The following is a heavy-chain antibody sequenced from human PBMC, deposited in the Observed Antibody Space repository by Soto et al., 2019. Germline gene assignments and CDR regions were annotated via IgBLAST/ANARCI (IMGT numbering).Heavy chain of an antibody. Sequence: AGGSLRLSCAASGFTFSSYGMHRVRQAPGKGLEWVAVISYDGSNKYYADSVKGRFAISRDNSKNTLYLQMNSLRPKDTAVYYCAKAPPDFWSRYYMGYGLDFWRQGTTVTVSS. D-gene: IGHD3-3*01. CDR3: AKAPPDFWSRYYMGYGLDF. CDR1: GFTFSSYG. V-gene: IGHV3-30*18. J-gene: IGHJ6*02. CDR2: ISYDGSNK.